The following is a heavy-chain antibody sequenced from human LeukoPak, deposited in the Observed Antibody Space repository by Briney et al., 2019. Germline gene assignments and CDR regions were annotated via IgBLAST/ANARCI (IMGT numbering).Heavy chain of an antibody. J-gene: IGHJ6*03. V-gene: IGHV3-53*05. CDR3: ARDLRYCSSTSCYTMVGYMDV. CDR1: GFTVSSNY. CDR2: IYSGGST. D-gene: IGHD2-2*02. Sequence: PGGSLRLSCAASGFTVSSNYMSWVRQAPGKGLEWVSVIYSGGSTYYADSVKGRFTISRDNSKNTLYLQMNSLRAEDTAVYYCARDLRYCSSTSCYTMVGYMDVWGKGTTVTVSS.